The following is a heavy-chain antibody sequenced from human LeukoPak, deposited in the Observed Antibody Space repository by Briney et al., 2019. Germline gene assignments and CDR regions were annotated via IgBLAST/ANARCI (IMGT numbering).Heavy chain of an antibody. J-gene: IGHJ2*01. Sequence: SETLSLTCTVSGGSISSYYWSWIRQPAGKGLEWIRRIYTSGSTNYNPSLKSRVTMSVDTSKNQFSLKLSSVTAADTAVYYCARDSGYSSSWGYWYFDLWGRGTLVTVSS. D-gene: IGHD6-13*01. CDR2: IYTSGST. V-gene: IGHV4-4*07. CDR3: ARDSGYSSSWGYWYFDL. CDR1: GGSISSYY.